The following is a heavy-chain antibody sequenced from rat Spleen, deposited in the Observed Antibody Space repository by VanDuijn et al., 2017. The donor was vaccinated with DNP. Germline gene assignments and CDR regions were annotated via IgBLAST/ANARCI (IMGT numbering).Heavy chain of an antibody. CDR1: GFTFSDYY. J-gene: IGHJ2*01. CDR2: ISYDGGNI. CDR3: VRPHYYYGSYPHY. D-gene: IGHD1-12*02. Sequence: EVQVVESGGGLVQPGRSLKLSCAASGFTFSDYYMAWVRQAPTKGLEWVAYISYDGGNINYGDSVKGRFTISRDNAKSTLYLQMNSLRSEDTATYHCVRPHYYYGSYPHYWGQGVMVTVSS. V-gene: IGHV5-22*01.